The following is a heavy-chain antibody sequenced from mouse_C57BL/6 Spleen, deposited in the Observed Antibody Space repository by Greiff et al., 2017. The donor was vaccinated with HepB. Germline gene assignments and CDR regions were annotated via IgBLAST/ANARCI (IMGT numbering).Heavy chain of an antibody. CDR3: ARENYDYDDGCDY. D-gene: IGHD2-4*01. V-gene: IGHV1-53*01. CDR1: GYTFTSYW. CDR2: INPSNGGT. Sequence: VQLQQSGTELVKPGASVKLSCKASGYTFTSYWMHWVKQRPGQGLEWIGNINPSNGGTNYNEKFKSKATLTVDKSSSTAYMQLSSLTSEDSAVYYCARENYDYDDGCDYWGQGSTLTVSS. J-gene: IGHJ2*01.